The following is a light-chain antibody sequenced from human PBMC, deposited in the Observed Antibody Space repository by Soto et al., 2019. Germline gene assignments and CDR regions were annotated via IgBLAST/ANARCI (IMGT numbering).Light chain of an antibody. CDR1: QNINNY. CDR3: LQHKSYPRT. Sequence: DIQMTQSPSSLSASVGDRVTITCQASQNINNYLNWYQQRPGKVPKRLMYSANRLESGVPSRFSGSGSGTEFTLTISSLQPEDFATYYCLQHKSYPRTFGQGTKV. CDR2: SAN. J-gene: IGKJ1*01. V-gene: IGKV1-17*01.